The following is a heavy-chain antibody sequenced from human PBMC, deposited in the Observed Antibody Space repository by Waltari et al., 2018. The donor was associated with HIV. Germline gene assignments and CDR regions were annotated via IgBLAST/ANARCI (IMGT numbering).Heavy chain of an antibody. CDR3: AKVREKQLWLRNWDFDL. CDR1: GFTFSSYE. CDR2: ISSSGSSI. Sequence: EVKLVESGGGLVQPGGSVSLSCAASGFTFSSYEMNWVRQAPGKGLEWISYISSSGSSIYYADSVKGRFTISRDNGKKSLYLQMNIVRAEDTAVYYCAKVREKQLWLRNWDFDLWGRGTLVTVSS. V-gene: IGHV3-48*03. J-gene: IGHJ2*01. D-gene: IGHD5-18*01.